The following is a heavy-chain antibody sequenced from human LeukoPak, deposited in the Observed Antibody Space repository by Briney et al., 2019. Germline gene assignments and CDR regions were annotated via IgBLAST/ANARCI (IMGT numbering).Heavy chain of an antibody. CDR3: ATTDGGYYSRFY. CDR2: INPSAGTT. Sequence: ASVKVSCKASGHTFNSYFIHWVRQAPGQGLEWMGMINPSAGTTSYAQKFQGRVTMTRDTPTNTVYMDLTSLTSEDTAVYYCATTDGGYYSRFYWGQGTLVTVSP. V-gene: IGHV1-46*02. D-gene: IGHD3-22*01. CDR1: GHTFNSYF. J-gene: IGHJ4*02.